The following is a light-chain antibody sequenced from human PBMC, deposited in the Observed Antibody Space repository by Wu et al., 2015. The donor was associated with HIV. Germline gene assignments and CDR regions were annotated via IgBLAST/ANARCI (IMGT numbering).Light chain of an antibody. V-gene: IGKV3-20*01. CDR3: QLYGDSPKHT. Sequence: EIVLTQSPGTLSLSAGERATLSCRASQNIDSSFLAWYQQRPGQAPRLLIYHASTRATGIPDRFSGSGSGTDFTLTISRLEPEDSAMYFCQLYGDSPKHTFGGGTKVEIK. CDR2: HAS. CDR1: QNIDSSF. J-gene: IGKJ4*01.